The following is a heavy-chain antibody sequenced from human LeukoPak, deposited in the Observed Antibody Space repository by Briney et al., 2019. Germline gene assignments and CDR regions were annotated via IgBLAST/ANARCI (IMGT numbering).Heavy chain of an antibody. V-gene: IGHV4-39*01. CDR2: IYYSGST. CDR1: GGSISSSSYY. J-gene: IGHJ4*02. D-gene: IGHD5-24*01. CDR3: ARLKDGYNSFVDY. Sequence: SETLSLTCTVSGGSISSSSYYWGWIRQPPGKGLEWIGSIYYSGSTYYNPSLKSRVTISVDTSKNQFSQKLSSVTAADTAVYYCARLKDGYNSFVDYWGQGTLVTVSS.